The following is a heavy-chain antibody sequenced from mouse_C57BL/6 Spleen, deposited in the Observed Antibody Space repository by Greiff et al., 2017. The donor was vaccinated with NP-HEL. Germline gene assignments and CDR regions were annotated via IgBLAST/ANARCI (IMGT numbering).Heavy chain of an antibody. D-gene: IGHD2-3*01. V-gene: IGHV3-6*01. CDR2: ISYDGSN. Sequence: EVQLQESGPGLVKPSQSLSLTCSVTGYSITSGYYWNWIRQFPGNKLEWMGYISYDGSNNYNPSLKNRISITRDTSKNQFFLKLNSVTTEDTATYYCARGRDGLVAYWGQGTLVTVSA. CDR3: ARGRDGLVAY. CDR1: GYSITSGYY. J-gene: IGHJ3*01.